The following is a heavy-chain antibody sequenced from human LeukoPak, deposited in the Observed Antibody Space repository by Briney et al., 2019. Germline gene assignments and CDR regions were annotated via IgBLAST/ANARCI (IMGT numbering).Heavy chain of an antibody. Sequence: GGSLRLSCAASGFTFSSYTMDWVRQAPGKGLEWVSSISGSATHIYYADSVKGRFTISRDNAKNSVYLQVNSLRAEDTAVYYSAREGLYSGSVSSDLDYWGQGTLVSVSS. CDR1: GFTFSSYT. J-gene: IGHJ4*02. D-gene: IGHD3-10*01. CDR2: ISGSATHI. V-gene: IGHV3-21*01. CDR3: AREGLYSGSVSSDLDY.